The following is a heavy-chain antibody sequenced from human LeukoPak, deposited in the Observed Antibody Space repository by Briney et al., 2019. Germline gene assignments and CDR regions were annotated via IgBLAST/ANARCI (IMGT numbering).Heavy chain of an antibody. Sequence: GGSLRLSCAASGFTSSSHGMNWVRQAPGKGLEWVSGISPSGGITYYTDSVKGRFTISRDNSKNTVSLQTNSLRGDDTAVYYCAKDDAWGRYKDWGQGTLVTVSS. CDR2: ISPSGGIT. D-gene: IGHD3-16*01. J-gene: IGHJ1*01. CDR3: AKDDAWGRYKD. V-gene: IGHV3-23*01. CDR1: GFTSSSHG.